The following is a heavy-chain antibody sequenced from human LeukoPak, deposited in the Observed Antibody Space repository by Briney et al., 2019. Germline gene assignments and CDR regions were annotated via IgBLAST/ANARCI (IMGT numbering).Heavy chain of an antibody. CDR3: VKYYYGSGSSYNWFDP. D-gene: IGHD3-10*01. CDR1: GFTVSSNY. V-gene: IGHV3-66*01. Sequence: GGSLRLSCAASGFTVSSNYMSWVRQAPGKGLEWVSVIYSGGSTYYADSVKGRFTISRDNSKNTLYLQMNSLRVEDTAVYHCVKYYYGSGSSYNWFDPWGQGTLVTVSS. J-gene: IGHJ5*02. CDR2: IYSGGST.